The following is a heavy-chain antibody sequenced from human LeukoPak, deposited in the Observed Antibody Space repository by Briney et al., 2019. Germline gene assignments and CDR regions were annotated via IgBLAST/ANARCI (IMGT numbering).Heavy chain of an antibody. CDR1: GGSISSSSYY. V-gene: IGHV4-39*07. Sequence: SETLSLTFTVSGGSISSSSYYWGWIRQPPGKGLEWIGSIYYSGSTYYNPSLKSRVTISVDTSKNQFSLKLSSVTAADTAVYYCARDFGSGYSGGGYFDYWGQGTLVTVSS. CDR3: ARDFGSGYSGGGYFDY. CDR2: IYYSGST. J-gene: IGHJ4*02. D-gene: IGHD3-22*01.